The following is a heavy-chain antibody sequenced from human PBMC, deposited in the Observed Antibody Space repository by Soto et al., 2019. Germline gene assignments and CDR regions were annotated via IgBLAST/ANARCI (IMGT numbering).Heavy chain of an antibody. CDR1: GDSINTYY. D-gene: IGHD3-10*01. CDR3: ARGPGGFGDFSLDY. J-gene: IGHJ4*02. V-gene: IGHV4-4*07. Sequence: QVQLQESGPGLVTPSETLSLTCTVSGDSINTYYWSWIRQPAGKGLEWIGRIFSGGSTNYNPSLRRRVTMSIDTSKNQFSLKLTSLAAADTAVYYCARGPGGFGDFSLDYWGQGTLVTVPS. CDR2: IFSGGST.